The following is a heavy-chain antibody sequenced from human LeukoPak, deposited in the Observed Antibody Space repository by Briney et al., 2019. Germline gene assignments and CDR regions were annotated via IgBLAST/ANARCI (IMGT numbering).Heavy chain of an antibody. Sequence: SETLSLTCAVYGGSFSGYYWSWIRQPPGKGLEWIGEINHSGSTNYNPSLKSRVTISVDTSKNQFSLKLSSVTAADTAVYYCARERPYCSGGSCYSVIHPHAFDIWGQGTMVTVSS. CDR3: ARERPYCSGGSCYSVIHPHAFDI. CDR2: INHSGST. D-gene: IGHD2-15*01. J-gene: IGHJ3*02. V-gene: IGHV4-34*01. CDR1: GGSFSGYY.